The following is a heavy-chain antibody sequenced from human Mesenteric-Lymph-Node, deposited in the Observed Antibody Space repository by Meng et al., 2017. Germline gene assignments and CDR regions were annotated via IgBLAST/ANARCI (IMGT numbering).Heavy chain of an antibody. CDR3: ARDTGSVNYFDY. V-gene: IGHV4-39*07. CDR2: IYHGGST. D-gene: IGHD2-8*02. J-gene: IGHJ4*02. CDR1: GGSISSGGYY. Sequence: QPEQMAPAPLNPSHTLSSTCTVSGGSISSGGYYWGWVRQPPGKGLEWIGEIYHGGSTNYNPSLKSRVTMSVDKSKNQFSLKLTSVTAADTAVYYCARDTGSVNYFDYWGQGTLVTVSS.